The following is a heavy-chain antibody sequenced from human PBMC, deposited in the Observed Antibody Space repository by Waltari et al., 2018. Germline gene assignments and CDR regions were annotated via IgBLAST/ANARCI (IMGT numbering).Heavy chain of an antibody. CDR1: GGSISSYY. D-gene: IGHD6-13*01. Sequence: QVQLQESGPGLVKPSETLSLTCTVSGGSISSYYWNWIRQPPGKGLEWIGYIYYSGSTNYNPSLKSRVTISVDTSKNQFSLKLSSVTAADTAVYYCASLDSYSRGPWFDPWGQGTLVTVSS. J-gene: IGHJ5*02. CDR3: ASLDSYSRGPWFDP. CDR2: IYYSGST. V-gene: IGHV4-59*01.